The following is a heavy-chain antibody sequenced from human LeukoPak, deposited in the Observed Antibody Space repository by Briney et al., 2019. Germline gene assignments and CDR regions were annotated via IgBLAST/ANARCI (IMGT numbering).Heavy chain of an antibody. CDR3: AREVLDSSSWYGVR. Sequence: PGGSLRLSCAASGFTFSSYAMSWVRQAPGKGLEWVSGINWNGGSTGYADSVKGRFTISRDNAKNSLYLQMNSLRAEDTALYYCAREVLDSSSWYGVRWGQGTLVTVSS. CDR1: GFTFSSYA. V-gene: IGHV3-20*04. J-gene: IGHJ4*02. CDR2: INWNGGST. D-gene: IGHD6-13*01.